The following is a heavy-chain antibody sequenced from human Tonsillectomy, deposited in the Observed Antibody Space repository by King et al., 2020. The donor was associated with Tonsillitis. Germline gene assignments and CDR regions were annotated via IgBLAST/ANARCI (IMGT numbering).Heavy chain of an antibody. Sequence: VQLQLWGTGLLKPSETLSLTCGVSGGSFSGYYWTWIRQPPGKGLEWIGEINHIGSTNYNPSLKRRVTISVDTSKNQFSLQLRSLTAADTAVYYCARGQYSYGCDYWGQGTLVTVSS. V-gene: IGHV4-34*01. J-gene: IGHJ4*02. CDR1: GGSFSGYY. CDR3: ARGQYSYGCDY. D-gene: IGHD5-18*01. CDR2: INHIGST.